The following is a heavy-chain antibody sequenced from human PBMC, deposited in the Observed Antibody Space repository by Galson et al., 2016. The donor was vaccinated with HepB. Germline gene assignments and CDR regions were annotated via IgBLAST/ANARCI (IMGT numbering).Heavy chain of an antibody. CDR1: GFTFSRYG. V-gene: IGHV3-30*19. Sequence: SLRLPCAASGFTFSRYGMHWVRQAPGKGLEWVAVISYDGGDKHYADSVKGRFTVSRDNSKNTLFLQMNSLRVEDTAVYYCAKLDCGRDCPRDDWGQGTLVTVSS. D-gene: IGHD2-21*02. CDR3: AKLDCGRDCPRDD. J-gene: IGHJ4*02. CDR2: ISYDGGDK.